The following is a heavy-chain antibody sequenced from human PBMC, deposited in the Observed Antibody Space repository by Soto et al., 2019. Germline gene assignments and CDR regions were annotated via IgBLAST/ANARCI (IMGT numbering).Heavy chain of an antibody. CDR1: GYTFTSYA. Sequence: ASLKVSCKASGYTFTSYAMHWVRQAPGQRLEWMGWINAGNGNTKYSQKFQGRVTITRDTSASTAYMQLSSLTSEDTAVYYCARDDSGFSGSHYIDYFNYWGQGALVTVSS. J-gene: IGHJ4*02. CDR3: ARDDSGFSGSHYIDYFNY. CDR2: INAGNGNT. D-gene: IGHD1-26*01. V-gene: IGHV1-3*01.